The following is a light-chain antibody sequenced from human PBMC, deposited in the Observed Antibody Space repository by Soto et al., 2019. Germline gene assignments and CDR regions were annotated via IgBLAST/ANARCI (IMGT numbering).Light chain of an antibody. CDR2: GNS. V-gene: IGLV1-40*01. J-gene: IGLJ1*01. CDR3: QSYDSSLSGYV. CDR1: SSNIGAGYE. Sequence: QSVLTQPPSVSGAPGQRVTISCTGSSSNIGAGYEVHWYQQLPGTAPKLLIYGNSNRPSGVPDRFSGSKSGTSASLAITGLQAEDEADYYCQSYDSSLSGYVVGTGTKVTVL.